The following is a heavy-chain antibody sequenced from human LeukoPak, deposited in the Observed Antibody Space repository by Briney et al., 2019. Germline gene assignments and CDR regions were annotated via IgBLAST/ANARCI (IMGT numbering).Heavy chain of an antibody. CDR1: GFTFSSYG. CDR2: IWYDGSNK. CDR3: ARDDSGWYFDY. V-gene: IGHV3-33*01. Sequence: GGSLRLSCAASGFTFSSYGMHWVRQAPGKGLEWVAVIWYDGSNKYHADSVKGRFTISRDNSKNTLYLQMNSLRAEDTAVYYCARDDSGWYFDYWGQGTLVTVSS. D-gene: IGHD6-19*01. J-gene: IGHJ4*02.